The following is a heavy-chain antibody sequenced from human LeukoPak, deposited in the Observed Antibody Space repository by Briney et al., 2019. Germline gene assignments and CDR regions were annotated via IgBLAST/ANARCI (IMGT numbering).Heavy chain of an antibody. CDR3: ASRNDILTGYVFDF. Sequence: PSETLSFTCTVSGGSISSYYWSWIRQPPGGGLEWIGYIYYSGSTNYNPSLKRRVTISLDTSKSQFSPKLRSVTAADTAVYYCASRNDILTGYVFDFWGQGTLVTVSS. CDR2: IYYSGST. CDR1: GGSISSYY. D-gene: IGHD3-9*01. V-gene: IGHV4-59*01. J-gene: IGHJ4*02.